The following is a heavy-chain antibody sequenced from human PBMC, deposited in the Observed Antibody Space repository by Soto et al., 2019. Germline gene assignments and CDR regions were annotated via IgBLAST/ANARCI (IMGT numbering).Heavy chain of an antibody. D-gene: IGHD3-10*01. CDR1: GFRFSDHY. CDR2: ISGDATTT. J-gene: IGHJ4*02. CDR3: ASDPYYYASGF. Sequence: LRLSCAASGFRFSDHYMTWIRQAPGKGLEWVSKISGDATTTYYADSVKGRFTVSRDNAKNSVYLQMNSLRAEDTAVYYCASDPYYYASGFWGQGTLVTVSS. V-gene: IGHV3-11*01.